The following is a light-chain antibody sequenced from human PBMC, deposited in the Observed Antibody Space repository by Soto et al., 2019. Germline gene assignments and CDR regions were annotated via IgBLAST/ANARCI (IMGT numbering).Light chain of an antibody. CDR1: ESISSSY. Sequence: ADRAPLYCRATESISSSYLAWYQQKPGQAPRLLIYGASSRATGIPDRFSGSGSGTDFTLTISRLEPEDFAVYYCQQYGSSPPWTFGQGTKVDIK. J-gene: IGKJ1*01. V-gene: IGKV3-20*01. CDR2: GAS. CDR3: QQYGSSPPWT.